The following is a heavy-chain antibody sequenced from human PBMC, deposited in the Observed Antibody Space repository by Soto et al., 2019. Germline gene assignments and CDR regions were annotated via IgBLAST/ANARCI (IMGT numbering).Heavy chain of an antibody. CDR3: ARRSNNIGYCSGGSCSWGMDV. Sequence: SETLSLTRTVSGDSISDYYWSWIRQPPGKGLEWIGYISYSGNTNYKSSLKSRVTISVDTSKNQFSLKLSSVTAADTAVYYCARRSNNIGYCSGGSCSWGMDVWGQGTTVTVSS. J-gene: IGHJ6*02. V-gene: IGHV4-59*08. CDR2: ISYSGNT. D-gene: IGHD2-15*01. CDR1: GDSISDYY.